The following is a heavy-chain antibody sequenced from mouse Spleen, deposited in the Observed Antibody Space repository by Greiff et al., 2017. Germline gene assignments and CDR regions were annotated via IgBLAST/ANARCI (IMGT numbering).Heavy chain of an antibody. CDR2: IHPSDSDT. V-gene: IGHV1-74*01. CDR3: AIRGLYYGDMFAY. D-gene: IGHD2-13*01. Sequence: VKVVESGAELVKPGASVKVSCKASGYTFTSYWMHWVKQRPGQGLEWIGRIHPSDSDTNYNQKFKGKATLTVDKSSSTAYMQLSSLTSEDSAVYYCAIRGLYYGDMFAYWGQGTLVTVSA. J-gene: IGHJ3*01. CDR1: GYTFTSYW.